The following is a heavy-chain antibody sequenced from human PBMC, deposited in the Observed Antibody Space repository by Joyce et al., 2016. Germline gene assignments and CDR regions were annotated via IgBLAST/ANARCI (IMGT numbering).Heavy chain of an antibody. J-gene: IGHJ3*02. V-gene: IGHV3-15*01. D-gene: IGHD1-26*01. CDR1: GFTFNNAG. CDR2: IKTITEGGTT. Sequence: EVQLVESGGGLVKSGGSLRLSCAASGFTFNNAGMSWVRQAPGKGLEWVGRIKTITEGGTTDYAAPVKGRFTISRDDSENTLYLQMNSLRTEDTAVYYCTTPYTGSRWAFAIWGQGTMVTVSS. CDR3: TTPYTGSRWAFAI.